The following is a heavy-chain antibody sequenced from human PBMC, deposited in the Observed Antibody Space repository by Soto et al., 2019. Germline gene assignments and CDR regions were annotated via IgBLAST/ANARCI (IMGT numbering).Heavy chain of an antibody. V-gene: IGHV1-8*02. CDR2: INPILGIT. Sequence: ASVKVSCKASGGTFSGYTISWVRQAPGQGLEWMGRINPILGITGYAQKFQGRVTMTRNTSMSTAYMELSSLRSEDTAVYYCARWAEGYYDFWSGSPVWGKGTTVTVSS. CDR3: ARWAEGYYDFWSGSPV. CDR1: GGTFSGYT. J-gene: IGHJ6*04. D-gene: IGHD3-3*01.